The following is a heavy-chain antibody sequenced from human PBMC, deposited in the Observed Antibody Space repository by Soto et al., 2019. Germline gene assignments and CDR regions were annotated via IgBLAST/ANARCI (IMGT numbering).Heavy chain of an antibody. J-gene: IGHJ6*02. CDR3: ARVGSGGSGSYYRDDYYYYGMDV. CDR1: GYTFTSYY. CDR2: INPSGGST. V-gene: IGHV1-46*01. D-gene: IGHD3-10*01. Sequence: ASVKVSCKASGYTFTSYYMHWVRQAPGQGLEWMGIINPSGGSTSYAQKFQGRVTMTRDTSTSTVYMELSSLRYEDTAVYYCARVGSGGSGSYYRDDYYYYGMDVWGQGTTVTVSS.